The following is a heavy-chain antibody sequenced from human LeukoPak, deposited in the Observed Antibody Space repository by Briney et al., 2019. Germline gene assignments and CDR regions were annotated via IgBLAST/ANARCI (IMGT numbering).Heavy chain of an antibody. CDR3: ARDILGWLVDY. Sequence: GGSLRLSCAASGFTFSNYWMSWVRQAPGKGLEWVANIKQDGSEKYYVDSVKGRFTISRDNAKSSLYLQMNSLRAEDTAVYYCARDILGWLVDYWGQGTLVTVSS. D-gene: IGHD6-19*01. CDR1: GFTFSNYW. CDR2: IKQDGSEK. V-gene: IGHV3-7*01. J-gene: IGHJ4*02.